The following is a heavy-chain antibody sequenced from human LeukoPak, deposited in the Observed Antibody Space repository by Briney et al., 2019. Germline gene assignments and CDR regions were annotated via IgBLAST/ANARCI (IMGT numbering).Heavy chain of an antibody. D-gene: IGHD3-22*01. CDR1: GNTFTSYY. Sequence: ASVKVSCKAPGNTFTSYYMHWVRQAPGQGLEWMAIINPRGGSTTYAQKFQGRVTMTRDTSTSTVYMELSSLRSEDTAVYYCARGRDSSGYYSSFDNWGQGTLVTVSS. J-gene: IGHJ4*02. V-gene: IGHV1-46*01. CDR2: INPRGGST. CDR3: ARGRDSSGYYSSFDN.